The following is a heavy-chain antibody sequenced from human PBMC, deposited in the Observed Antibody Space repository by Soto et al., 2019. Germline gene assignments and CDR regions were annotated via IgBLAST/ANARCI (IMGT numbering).Heavy chain of an antibody. Sequence: PSETLSLTCTVSGGSISSGGYYWSWIRQHPGKGLEWIGYIYYSGSTYYNPSLKSRVTISVDTSKNQFSLKLSSVTAADTAVYYCAREIVLMVYATPYYYYYMDVWGKGTMVTVSS. CDR2: IYYSGST. D-gene: IGHD2-8*01. J-gene: IGHJ6*03. CDR3: AREIVLMVYATPYYYYYMDV. CDR1: GGSISSGGYY. V-gene: IGHV4-31*03.